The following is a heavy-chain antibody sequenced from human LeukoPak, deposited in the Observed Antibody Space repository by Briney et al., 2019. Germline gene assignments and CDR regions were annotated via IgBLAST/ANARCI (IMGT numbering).Heavy chain of an antibody. Sequence: SVKVSCKASGGTFSSYAISWVRRAPGQGLEWMGGIIPIFGTANYAQKFQGRVTITADESTSTAYMELSSLRSEDTAVYYCAREGRTYYDFWSGQYFDYWGQGTLVTVSS. CDR1: GGTFSSYA. D-gene: IGHD3-3*01. CDR3: AREGRTYYDFWSGQYFDY. J-gene: IGHJ4*02. V-gene: IGHV1-69*13. CDR2: IIPIFGTA.